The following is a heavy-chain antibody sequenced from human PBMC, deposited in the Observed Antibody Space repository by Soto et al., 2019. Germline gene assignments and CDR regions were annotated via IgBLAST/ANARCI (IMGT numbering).Heavy chain of an antibody. V-gene: IGHV3-33*01. J-gene: IGHJ4*02. D-gene: IGHD3-10*02. CDR1: EFTFSSYG. CDR2: IWDDGSNK. Sequence: QVQLVESGGGVVQPGRSLRLSCAASEFTFSSYGMHWVRQAPGKGLEWVAVIWDDGSNKYYADSVKGRFTISRDNSKNTLYLQMNSLRAEDTAVYYCARDRVYVKPPRQFDYWGQGTLVTVSS. CDR3: ARDRVYVKPPRQFDY.